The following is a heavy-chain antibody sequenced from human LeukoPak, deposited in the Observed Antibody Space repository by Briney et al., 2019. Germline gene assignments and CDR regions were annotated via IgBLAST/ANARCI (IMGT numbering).Heavy chain of an antibody. D-gene: IGHD6-19*01. CDR1: GYTFTGYY. J-gene: IGHJ4*02. V-gene: IGHV1-2*02. Sequence: GASAKVSCKASGYTFTGYYMHWVRQAPGQGLEWMGWINPNSGGTNYAQKFQGRVTMTRDTSISTAYMELSRLRSDDTAVYYCARGSGWYLGAYYFDYWGQGTLVTVSS. CDR2: INPNSGGT. CDR3: ARGSGWYLGAYYFDY.